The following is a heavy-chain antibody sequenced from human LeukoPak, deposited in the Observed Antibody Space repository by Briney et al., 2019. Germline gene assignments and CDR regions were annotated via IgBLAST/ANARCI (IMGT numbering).Heavy chain of an antibody. CDR3: ARSGFYCSSTSCYAFDI. CDR1: GFTFSSYA. CDR2: ISYDGSNK. V-gene: IGHV3-30-3*01. D-gene: IGHD2-2*01. Sequence: GGSLRLSCAASGFTFSSYAMHWVRQAPGKGLEWVAVISYDGSNKYYADSVKGRFTISRDNSKNTLYLQMNSLRAEDTAVYYCARSGFYCSSTSCYAFDIWGQGTMVTVSS. J-gene: IGHJ3*02.